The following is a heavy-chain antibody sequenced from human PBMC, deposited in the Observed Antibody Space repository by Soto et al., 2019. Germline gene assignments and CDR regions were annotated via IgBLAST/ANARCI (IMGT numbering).Heavy chain of an antibody. D-gene: IGHD1-26*01. CDR2: ISSSSSTI. CDR1: GFTFSSYS. V-gene: IGHV3-48*01. J-gene: IGHJ5*02. Sequence: EVQLVESGGGLVQPGGSLRLSCAASGFTFSSYSMNWVRQAPGKGLEWVSYISSSSSTIYYADSVKGRFTISRDNAKNSLYLQMNSLRAEDTAVDYCARDIQNLGAPLPRFDPWGQGTLVTVSS. CDR3: ARDIQNLGAPLPRFDP.